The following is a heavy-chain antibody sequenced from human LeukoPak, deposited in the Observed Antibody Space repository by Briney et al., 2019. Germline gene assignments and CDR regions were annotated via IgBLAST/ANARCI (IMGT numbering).Heavy chain of an antibody. CDR2: IYYSGST. Sequence: PSETLSLTCTASGGSISSYYWSWIRQPPGKGLEWIGYIYYSGSTNYNPSLKSRVTISVDTSKNQFSLKLSSVTAADTAVYYCARVYDSSGYYPYYFDYWGQGTLVTVSS. J-gene: IGHJ4*02. V-gene: IGHV4-59*01. CDR3: ARVYDSSGYYPYYFDY. D-gene: IGHD3-22*01. CDR1: GGSISSYY.